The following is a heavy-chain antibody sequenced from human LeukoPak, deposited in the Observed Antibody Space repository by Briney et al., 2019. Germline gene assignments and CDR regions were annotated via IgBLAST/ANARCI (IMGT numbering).Heavy chain of an antibody. J-gene: IGHJ4*02. CDR3: ASNLDSSGYYYDFDY. Sequence: GESLKISCKGSGYSFTSYWIGWVRQMPGKGLEWMGIIYPGDSDTRYSPSFQGQVTISADKSISTAYLQWSSLKASDTAMYYCASNLDSSGYYYDFDYWGQGTLVTVSS. V-gene: IGHV5-51*01. D-gene: IGHD3-22*01. CDR1: GYSFTSYW. CDR2: IYPGDSDT.